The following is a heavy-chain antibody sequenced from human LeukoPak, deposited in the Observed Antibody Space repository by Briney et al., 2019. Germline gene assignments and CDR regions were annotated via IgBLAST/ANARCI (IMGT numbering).Heavy chain of an antibody. CDR2: ISYSGST. CDR1: GGSISSSSYY. D-gene: IGHD6-19*01. V-gene: IGHV4-39*02. CDR3: ARLQGRAVVIDY. J-gene: IGHJ4*02. Sequence: SETLCLTCTVSGGSISSSSYYWGWIRQPPGKGLEWIGSISYSGSTYYNPSLKSRVTMSVDTSKSHFALKVSSVTAADTAVYYCARLQGRAVVIDYWGQGTLVIVSS.